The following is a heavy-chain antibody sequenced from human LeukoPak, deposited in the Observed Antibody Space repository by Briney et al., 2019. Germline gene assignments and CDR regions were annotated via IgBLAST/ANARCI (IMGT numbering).Heavy chain of an antibody. J-gene: IGHJ5*02. V-gene: IGHV4-31*03. D-gene: IGHD3-10*01. CDR3: ASSYYGSGSYSHGNWFDP. CDR1: GGSLSSVGCY. CDR2: IYSSGST. Sequence: SETLSLTCTVSGGSLSSVGCYSGWSRHHPRKSLEWIGPIYSSGSTYDNPSLRRGFRISVYPSKNKFSLKMICVLAAATALYFCASSYYGSGSYSHGNWFDPWGQGTLVTGSS.